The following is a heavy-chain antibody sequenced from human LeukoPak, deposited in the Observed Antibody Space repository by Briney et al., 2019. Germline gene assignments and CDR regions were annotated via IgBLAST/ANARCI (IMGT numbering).Heavy chain of an antibody. CDR1: GFTFRNYG. D-gene: IGHD5-18*01. V-gene: IGHV3-33*06. J-gene: IGHJ4*02. CDR2: IWYDGSNK. CDR3: AKAQIRRLYSYGHGEGYYFDY. Sequence: GGSLRLSRAASGFTFRNYGMNWVRQAPGKGLEWVTIIWYDGSNKYYADSVKGRFIISRDNSKNTLYLQMNSLRAEDTAVYYCAKAQIRRLYSYGHGEGYYFDYWGQGTLVTVSS.